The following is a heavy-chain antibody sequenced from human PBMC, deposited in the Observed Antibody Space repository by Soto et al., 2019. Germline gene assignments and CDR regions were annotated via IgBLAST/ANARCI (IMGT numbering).Heavy chain of an antibody. Sequence: ASVKVSCKASGYTFTSYDINWVRQATGQGLEWMGWMNPNSGNTGYAQKFQGRVTMTRNTSISTAYMELSSLRSEDTAVYYCARGGAPYRRYCSGGSCPNWFDPWGQGTLVTVSS. J-gene: IGHJ5*02. CDR3: ARGGAPYRRYCSGGSCPNWFDP. CDR1: GYTFTSYD. V-gene: IGHV1-8*01. CDR2: MNPNSGNT. D-gene: IGHD2-15*01.